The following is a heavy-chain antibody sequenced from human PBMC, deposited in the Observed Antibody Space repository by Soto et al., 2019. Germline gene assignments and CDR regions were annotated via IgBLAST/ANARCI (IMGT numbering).Heavy chain of an antibody. CDR1: GFTFSSYG. CDR2: IWYDGSNK. Sequence: GGSLRLSCAASGFTFSSYGMHWVRQAPGKGLEWVAVIWYDGSNKYYADSVKGRFTIFRDNSKNTLYLQMNSLRAEDTAVYYCARDSVAVSNDAFDIWGQGTMVTVSS. J-gene: IGHJ3*02. V-gene: IGHV3-33*01. CDR3: ARDSVAVSNDAFDI. D-gene: IGHD6-19*01.